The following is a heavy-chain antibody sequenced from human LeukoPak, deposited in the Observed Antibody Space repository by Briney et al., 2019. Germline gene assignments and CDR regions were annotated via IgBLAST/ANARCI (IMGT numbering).Heavy chain of an antibody. D-gene: IGHD3-10*01. CDR1: GGSISSYY. Sequence: SETLSLTCTVSGGSISSYYWSWIRQPPGKGLEWIGYIYYSGSTNYNPSLKSRVTISVDTSKNQLSLKLSSVTAADTAVYYCARVARGWFDPWGQGTLVTVSS. CDR2: IYYSGST. J-gene: IGHJ5*02. CDR3: ARVARGWFDP. V-gene: IGHV4-59*01.